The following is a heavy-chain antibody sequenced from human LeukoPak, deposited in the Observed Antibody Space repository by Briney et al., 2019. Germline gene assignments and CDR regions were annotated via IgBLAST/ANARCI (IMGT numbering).Heavy chain of an antibody. CDR1: GGTISSSSYY. CDR2: IYYSGST. D-gene: IGHD6-13*01. CDR3: ARHDGIAAPHDY. V-gene: IGHV4-39*01. Sequence: SETLSLTCTVSGGTISSSSYYWGWIRQPPGKGLEWIGSIYYSGSTYYNPSLKSRVTISVDTSKNQFSLKLSSVTAADTAVYYCARHDGIAAPHDYWGQGTLVTVSS. J-gene: IGHJ4*02.